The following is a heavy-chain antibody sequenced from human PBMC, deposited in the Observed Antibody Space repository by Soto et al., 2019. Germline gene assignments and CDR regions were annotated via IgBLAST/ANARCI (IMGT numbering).Heavy chain of an antibody. CDR2: ISYDGSNK. CDR3: ARGPRRLKWLRLNPHDAFDI. CDR1: GFTFSSYA. J-gene: IGHJ3*02. V-gene: IGHV3-30-3*01. Sequence: GGSLRLSCAASGFTFSSYAMHWVRQAPGKGLEWVAVISYDGSNKYYADSVKGRFTISRDNSKNTLYLQMNSLRAEDTAVYYCARGPRRLKWLRLNPHDAFDIWGQGTMVTVSS. D-gene: IGHD5-12*01.